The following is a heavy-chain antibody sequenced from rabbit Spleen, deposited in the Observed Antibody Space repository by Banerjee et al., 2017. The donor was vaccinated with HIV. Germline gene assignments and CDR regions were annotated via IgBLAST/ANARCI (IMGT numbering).Heavy chain of an antibody. V-gene: IGHV1S40*01. Sequence: QSLEESGGDLVKPGGSLTLTCTASGFSFSYSDYMCWVRQPPGKGLEWIGCIGAGSGVTYYASWAKGRCTISKTSSTTVTLQMTSLTAADTATYFCASAYSDVYFNLWGPGTLVTVS. J-gene: IGHJ4*01. CDR1: GFSFSYSDY. D-gene: IGHD6-1*01. CDR2: IGAGSGVT. CDR3: ASAYSDVYFNL.